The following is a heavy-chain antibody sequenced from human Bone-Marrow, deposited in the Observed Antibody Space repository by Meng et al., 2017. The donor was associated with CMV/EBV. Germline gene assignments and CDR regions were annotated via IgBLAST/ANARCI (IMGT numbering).Heavy chain of an antibody. CDR3: AREGQGGNWFDP. J-gene: IGHJ5*02. Sequence: GESLKISCAASGFNFSSDAMHWVRQAPGKGLEWVTVISYDGTDKYYADSVKGRFTISRDTSKNTLYLQMNSLRAEDTALYYCAREGQGGNWFDPWGQGTLVTVSS. V-gene: IGHV3-30*04. CDR1: GFNFSSDA. CDR2: ISYDGTDK.